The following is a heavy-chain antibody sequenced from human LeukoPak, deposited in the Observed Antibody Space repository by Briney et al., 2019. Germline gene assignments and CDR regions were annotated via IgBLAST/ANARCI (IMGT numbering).Heavy chain of an antibody. V-gene: IGHV4-59*12. J-gene: IGHJ6*03. Sequence: SETLSLTCTVSGGSISSYYWSWIRQPPGKGLEWIGSIYYSGSTYYNPSLKSRVTISVDTSKNQFSLKLSSVTAADTAVYYCARGPSGSYYVTYMDVWGKGTTVTVSS. CDR3: ARGPSGSYYVTYMDV. CDR2: IYYSGST. CDR1: GGSISSYY. D-gene: IGHD1-26*01.